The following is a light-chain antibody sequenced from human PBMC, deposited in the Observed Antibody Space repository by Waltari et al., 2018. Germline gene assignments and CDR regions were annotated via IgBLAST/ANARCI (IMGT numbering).Light chain of an antibody. CDR3: CSFAGSPPYV. V-gene: IGLV2-11*01. CDR1: SSGVGGFDS. CDR2: DVN. Sequence: QSALTQPRAVSGSPGPSVPISRPGTSSGVGGFDSVSWYQQHPGKAPKLMIYDVNKRPSGVPDRLSGSKSGNTAFLTISGLQGEDEADYYCCSFAGSPPYVFGTGTKVTVL. J-gene: IGLJ1*01.